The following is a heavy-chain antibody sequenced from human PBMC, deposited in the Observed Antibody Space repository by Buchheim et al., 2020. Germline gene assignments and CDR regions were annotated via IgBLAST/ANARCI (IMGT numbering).Heavy chain of an antibody. J-gene: IGHJ4*02. D-gene: IGHD5-18*01. CDR1: GFTFSNAL. Sequence: EVQLVESGGGLVKPGGSLRLSCAASGFTFSNALMSWVRQAPGKGLEWVGRIKSKTDGGTTDYAAPVKGRFTISRDDSKNTLYLQMNSLKTEDTAVYYCTTDPCGIQLWLGCGSIDYWGQGTL. CDR3: TTDPCGIQLWLGCGSIDY. CDR2: IKSKTDGGTT. V-gene: IGHV3-15*01.